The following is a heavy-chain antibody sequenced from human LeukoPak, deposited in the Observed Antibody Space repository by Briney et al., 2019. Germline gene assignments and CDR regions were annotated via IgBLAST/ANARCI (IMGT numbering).Heavy chain of an antibody. J-gene: IGHJ4*02. CDR1: GFIFSSYD. CDR3: TTFYYGSGSFDY. Sequence: GGSLRLSCAASGFIFSSYDMHWVRQAPGKGLEWVALISSDGSIKYYADSVKGRFTISRDNSKNTVYLQMNSLRAEDAAMYYCTTFYYGSGSFDYWGQGTLVTVSS. CDR2: ISSDGSIK. V-gene: IGHV3-30*03. D-gene: IGHD3-10*01.